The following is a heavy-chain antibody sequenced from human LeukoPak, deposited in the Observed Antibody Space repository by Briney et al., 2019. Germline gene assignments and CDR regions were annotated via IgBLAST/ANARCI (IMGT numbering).Heavy chain of an antibody. Sequence: GGSLRLSCAASGFAFSSYSMNWVRQAPGKGLEWVSSISSSSSYIYYADSVKGRFTISRDNAKNSLYLQMNSLRAEDTAVYYCARLTGPDSSGWTFDYWGQGTLVTVSS. J-gene: IGHJ4*02. CDR3: ARLTGPDSSGWTFDY. D-gene: IGHD6-19*01. V-gene: IGHV3-21*01. CDR2: ISSSSSYI. CDR1: GFAFSSYS.